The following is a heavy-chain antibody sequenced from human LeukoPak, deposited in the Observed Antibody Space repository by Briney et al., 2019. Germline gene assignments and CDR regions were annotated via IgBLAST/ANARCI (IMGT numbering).Heavy chain of an antibody. D-gene: IGHD3-22*01. J-gene: IGHJ4*02. V-gene: IGHV3-9*01. CDR2: ITWDSSSI. CDR1: GFTFDNYA. Sequence: GRSLRLSCAASGFTFDNYAMHWVRQAPGKGLEWVSGITWDSSSIGYADSVKGRFTISRDNAKNSLYLQMNSLRAEDTAFYYCAKASSYGSIGWPCDYWGQGTLVTVSS. CDR3: AKASSYGSIGWPCDY.